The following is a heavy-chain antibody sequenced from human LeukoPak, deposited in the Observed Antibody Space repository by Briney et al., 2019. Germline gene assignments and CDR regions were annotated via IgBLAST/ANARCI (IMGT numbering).Heavy chain of an antibody. V-gene: IGHV1-69*05. CDR3: AGGRPYNLRFLEWLYFDY. J-gene: IGHJ4*02. Sequence: SVKVSCKASGGTFSSYAISWVRQAPGQGLEWMGGIIPIFGTANYAQKFQGRVTITTDESTSTAYMELSSLRSEDTAVYYCAGGRPYNLRFLEWLYFDYWGQGTLVTVSS. CDR1: GGTFSSYA. D-gene: IGHD3-3*01. CDR2: IIPIFGTA.